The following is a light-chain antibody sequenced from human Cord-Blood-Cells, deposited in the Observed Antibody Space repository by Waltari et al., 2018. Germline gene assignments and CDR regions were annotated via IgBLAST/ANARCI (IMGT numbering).Light chain of an antibody. J-gene: IGKJ2*01. CDR3: QQYNNWPPYT. Sequence: EIVMTQSPATLSVSPGERVTLPCRASQSVSSNLAWYQQKPGQAPRLLIYGASTRATGIPARFSGSGSGTEFTLTISSLQSEDFAVYYCQQYNNWPPYTFGQGTKLEIK. CDR2: GAS. CDR1: QSVSSN. V-gene: IGKV3-15*01.